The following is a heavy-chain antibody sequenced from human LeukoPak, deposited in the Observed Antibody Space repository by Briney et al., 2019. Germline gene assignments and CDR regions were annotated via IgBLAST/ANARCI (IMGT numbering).Heavy chain of an antibody. D-gene: IGHD2-21*01. CDR1: GFTFSSYA. CDR2: ISSSGTSI. CDR3: ARVGIDDWGAYFFDY. V-gene: IGHV3-48*03. Sequence: GGSLRLSCAASGFTFSSYAMSWVRQAPGKGLEWVSYISSSGTSIFEADSVKGRFTISRDNAKNSLYLQMNSLRAEDTALYYCARVGIDDWGAYFFDYWGQGTLVSVSS. J-gene: IGHJ4*02.